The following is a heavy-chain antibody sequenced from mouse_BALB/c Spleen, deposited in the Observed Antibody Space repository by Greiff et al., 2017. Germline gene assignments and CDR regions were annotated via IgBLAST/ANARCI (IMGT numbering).Heavy chain of an antibody. CDR2: ISDGGSYT. V-gene: IGHV5-4*02. D-gene: IGHD1-1*01. CDR1: GFTFSDYY. Sequence: EVMLVESGGGLVKPGGSLKLSCAASGFTFSDYYMYWVRQTPEKRLEWVATISDGGSYTYYPDSVKGRFTISRDNAKNNLYLQMSSLKSEDTAMYYCARGAVVGDYAMDYWGQGTSVTVSS. CDR3: ARGAVVGDYAMDY. J-gene: IGHJ4*01.